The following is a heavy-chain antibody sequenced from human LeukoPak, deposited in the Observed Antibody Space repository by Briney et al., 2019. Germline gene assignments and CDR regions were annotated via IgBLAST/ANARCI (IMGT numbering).Heavy chain of an antibody. CDR2: INHSGST. CDR1: GGSFSGYY. Sequence: PSETLSLTCAVYGGSFSGYYWSWIRQPPGKGLEWIGEINHSGSTNYNPSLKSRVTISVDTSKNQFSLKLSSVTAADTAVYYCARGGYSHGYGGPFDYWGQGTLVTVSS. D-gene: IGHD5-18*01. V-gene: IGHV4-34*01. J-gene: IGHJ4*02. CDR3: ARGGYSHGYGGPFDY.